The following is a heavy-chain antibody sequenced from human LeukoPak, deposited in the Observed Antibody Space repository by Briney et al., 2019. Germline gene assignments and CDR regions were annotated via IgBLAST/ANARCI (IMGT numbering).Heavy chain of an antibody. Sequence: GGSLRLSCAASGFTFDDYAMHWVRQAPGKGLEWVSGISWNSGSIDYADSVKGRFTISRDNAKNSLYLQMNSLRAEDTALYYCAKAGYCGGDCFIPLSYYIDVWGKGTTVPVSS. V-gene: IGHV3-9*01. CDR1: GFTFDDYA. J-gene: IGHJ6*03. D-gene: IGHD2-21*02. CDR3: AKAGYCGGDCFIPLSYYIDV. CDR2: ISWNSGSI.